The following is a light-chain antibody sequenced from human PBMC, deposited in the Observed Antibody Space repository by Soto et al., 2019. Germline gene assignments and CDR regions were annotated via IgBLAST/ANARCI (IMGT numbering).Light chain of an antibody. CDR1: QGISSW. CDR3: QQYNTHS. V-gene: IGKV1-12*01. Sequence: IQMTQSPASVSASVGDRVTTTCRASQGISSWLAWYQQKPAKPPRLLISAASTLQSGAPSRFSGRGSGTEFTLTIRSLQPDDFATYYCQQYNTHSFGQGTKV. J-gene: IGKJ1*01. CDR2: AAS.